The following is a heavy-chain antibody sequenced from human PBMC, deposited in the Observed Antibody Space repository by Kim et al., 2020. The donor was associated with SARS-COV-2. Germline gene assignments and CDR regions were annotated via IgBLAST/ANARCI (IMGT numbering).Heavy chain of an antibody. J-gene: IGHJ4*02. CDR3: ARDSGGGSSWTYYFDY. V-gene: IGHV4-31*03. D-gene: IGHD6-13*01. CDR1: GGSISSGGYY. Sequence: SETLSLTCTVSGGSISSGGYYWSWIRQHPGKGLEWIGYIYYSGSTYYNPSLKSRVTISVDTSKNQFSLKLSSVTAADTAVYYCARDSGGGSSWTYYFDYWGQGTLVTVPS. CDR2: IYYSGST.